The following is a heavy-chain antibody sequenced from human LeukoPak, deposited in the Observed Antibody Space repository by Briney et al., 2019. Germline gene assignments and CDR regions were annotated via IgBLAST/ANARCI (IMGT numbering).Heavy chain of an antibody. CDR2: ISSSGSTI. CDR1: GFTFSDYY. V-gene: IGHV3-11*01. J-gene: IGHJ3*02. CDR3: ARDLDWEDAFDI. D-gene: IGHD3-9*01. Sequence: GGSLRLSCAASGFTFSDYYMSWIRQAPGKGLEWVSYISSSGSTIYYADSVKGRFTISRDNAKNSLYLQMSSLRAEDTAVYYCARDLDWEDAFDIWGQGTMVTVSS.